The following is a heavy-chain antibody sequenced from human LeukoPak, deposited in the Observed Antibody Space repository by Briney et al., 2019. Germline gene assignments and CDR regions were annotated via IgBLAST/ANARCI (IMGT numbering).Heavy chain of an antibody. D-gene: IGHD4-17*01. CDR2: MGGRCGSA. CDR3: ASPHGDYDFD. V-gene: IGHV3-23*01. Sequence: GGSLTLSCPASGCTFSSYAMSWVRQAPGRGLEWVLDMGGRCGSAHYAEPVKHGFTIYRDNSKHTLYLPKDSLRDEDTAVYLCASPHGDYDFD. J-gene: IGHJ4*01. CDR1: GCTFSSYA.